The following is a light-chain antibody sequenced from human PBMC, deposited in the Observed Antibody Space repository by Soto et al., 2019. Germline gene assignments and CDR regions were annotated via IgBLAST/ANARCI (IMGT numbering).Light chain of an antibody. J-gene: IGLJ3*02. CDR2: DVN. CDR1: SSDVGRYNY. CDR3: SSYTSDITQV. Sequence: QSALTQPASVSGSPGQSVTISCTGTSSDVGRYNYVSWYQQHPGTAPKLIISDVNSRPSGISNRFSGSKSGNTASLTISGLQAEDEAYYYCSSYTSDITQVFGGGTQLTVL. V-gene: IGLV2-14*01.